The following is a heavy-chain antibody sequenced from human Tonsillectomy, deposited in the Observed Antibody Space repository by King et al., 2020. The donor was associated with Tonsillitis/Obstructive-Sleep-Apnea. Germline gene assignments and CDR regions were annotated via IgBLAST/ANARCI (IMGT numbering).Heavy chain of an antibody. CDR2: IDPSDSYI. D-gene: IGHD3-10*01. J-gene: IGHJ6*02. CDR1: GYSFTSYW. Sequence: VQLVESGAEVKKPGESLRISCKGSGYSFTSYWISWVRQMPGKGLEWMGRIDPSDSYIDYSPSFQGPVTISADKSISTAYLQWSSLKASDTAMYYCASAGGYYSGMDVWGHGTTVTVSS. V-gene: IGHV5-10-1*03. CDR3: ASAGGYYSGMDV.